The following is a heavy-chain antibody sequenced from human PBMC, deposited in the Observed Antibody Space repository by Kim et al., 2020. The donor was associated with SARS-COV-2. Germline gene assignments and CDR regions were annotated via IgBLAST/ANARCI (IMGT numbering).Heavy chain of an antibody. D-gene: IGHD3-10*01. J-gene: IGHJ5*02. V-gene: IGHV3-21*01. Sequence: GGSLRLSCAASGFTFSSYSMNWVRQAPGKGLEWVSSISSSSSYIYYADSVKGRFTISRDNAKNSLYLQMNSLRAEDTAVYYCAREITERYTYYYGSGSYRDGVFDPWGQGTLVTVSS. CDR3: AREITERYTYYYGSGSYRDGVFDP. CDR2: ISSSSSYI. CDR1: GFTFSSYS.